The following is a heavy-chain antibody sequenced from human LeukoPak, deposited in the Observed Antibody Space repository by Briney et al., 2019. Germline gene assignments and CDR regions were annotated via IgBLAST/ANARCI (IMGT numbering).Heavy chain of an antibody. D-gene: IGHD1-26*01. CDR2: ISSSGGST. CDR1: GFTFSSYA. V-gene: IGHV3-23*01. J-gene: IGHJ4*02. CDR3: AKVRSGSYSPYFDY. Sequence: PGASLRLSCAASGFTFSSYAMSWVRQAPGKGLEWVSAISSSGGSTYYTDSVKGRFTISRDNSKNTLYLQMNSLRAEDTAVYYCAKVRSGSYSPYFDYWGQGTLVTVYS.